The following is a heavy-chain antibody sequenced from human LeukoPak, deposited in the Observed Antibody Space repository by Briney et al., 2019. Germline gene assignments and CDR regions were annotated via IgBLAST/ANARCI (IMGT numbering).Heavy chain of an antibody. CDR1: GFTFSSYG. J-gene: IGHJ4*02. D-gene: IGHD1-7*01. V-gene: IGHV3-33*06. CDR3: AKDTSRYNWNSHLIDY. Sequence: GGSLRLSCAASGFTFSSYGMHWVRQAPGKGLEWVAVIWYDGSNKYYADSVKGRFTISRDNPKNTLYLQMNSLRAEDTAVYYCAKDTSRYNWNSHLIDYWGQGTLVTVSS. CDR2: IWYDGSNK.